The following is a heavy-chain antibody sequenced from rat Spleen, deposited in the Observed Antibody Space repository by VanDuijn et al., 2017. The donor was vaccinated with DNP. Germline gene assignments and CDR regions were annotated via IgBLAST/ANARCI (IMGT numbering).Heavy chain of an antibody. J-gene: IGHJ2*01. CDR2: ISYEGSST. Sequence: EVRLVESGGGLVQPGRSLKLSCAASGFTFSDYNMAWVRQAPKKGLEWVATISYEGSSTYYGDSVKGRFTISRDISKSTLYLQMDSLRSEDTATYYCAARAPGDYFYGGYFDYWGQGVMVTVSS. V-gene: IGHV5-7*01. CDR3: AARAPGDYFYGGYFDY. CDR1: GFTFSDYN. D-gene: IGHD1-6*01.